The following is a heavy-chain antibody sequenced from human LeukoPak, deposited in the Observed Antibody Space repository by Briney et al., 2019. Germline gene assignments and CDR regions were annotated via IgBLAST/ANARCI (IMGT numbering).Heavy chain of an antibody. CDR2: ISGSGHIT. Sequence: EGSLRLSCAASGFSFSDSYMSWIRQSPGKGLEWVSHISGSGHITYYADSVRGRFTVSRDNAKNSLFPQMNSVRAEDTAVYLCARTRGPLLPESWGQGTLVTVSS. CDR1: GFSFSDSY. CDR3: ARTRGPLLPES. J-gene: IGHJ1*01. D-gene: IGHD3-22*01. V-gene: IGHV3-11*04.